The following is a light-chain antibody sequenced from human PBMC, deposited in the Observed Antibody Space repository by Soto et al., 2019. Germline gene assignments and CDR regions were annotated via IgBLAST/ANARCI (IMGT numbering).Light chain of an antibody. J-gene: IGKJ1*01. V-gene: IGKV3D-15*01. Sequence: EIVMMQFPATLSVSPGERAPTYPLPSQRASQSVTTNLAWYQQKPGQAPRLLIFDASARAVDIPGRFSGSKSGTEFTLTISSLQPEDFAVYYCHYYDKWPPGTFGQGTKVDIK. CDR1: QSVTTN. CDR3: HYYDKWPPGT. CDR2: DAS.